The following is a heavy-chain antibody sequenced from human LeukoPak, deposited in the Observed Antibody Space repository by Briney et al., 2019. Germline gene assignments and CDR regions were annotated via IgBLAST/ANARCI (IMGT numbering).Heavy chain of an antibody. CDR1: GGSISSSSYY. J-gene: IGHJ4*02. CDR3: GLGYSSAPLGDYYDSSGYYYDYDY. V-gene: IGHV3-23*01. D-gene: IGHD3-22*01. Sequence: PSETLSLTCTVSGGSISSSSYYWGWVRQAPGKGLEWVSAISGSGGSTYYADSVKGRFTISRDNSKNTLYLQMNSLRAEDTAVYYCGLGYSSAPLGDYYDSSGYYYDYDYWGQGTLVTVSS. CDR2: ISGSGGST.